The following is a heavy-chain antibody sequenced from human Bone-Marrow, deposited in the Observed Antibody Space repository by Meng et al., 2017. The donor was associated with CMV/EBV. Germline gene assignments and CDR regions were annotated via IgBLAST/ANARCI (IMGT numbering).Heavy chain of an antibody. Sequence: SETLSLTCTVSGGSISSYYWNWIRQPPGKGLECIGYIYYSGTTYYNPSLKSRVTISVDTSKNQFSLKLSSVTAADTAVYYCASPGPRISEDWFDPWGQGTLVTVSS. J-gene: IGHJ5*02. D-gene: IGHD2-15*01. CDR2: IYYSGTT. V-gene: IGHV4-59*12. CDR3: ASPGPRISEDWFDP. CDR1: GGSISSYY.